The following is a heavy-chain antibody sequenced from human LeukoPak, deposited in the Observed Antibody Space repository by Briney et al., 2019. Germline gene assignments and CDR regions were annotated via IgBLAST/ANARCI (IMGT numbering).Heavy chain of an antibody. V-gene: IGHV4-38-2*02. CDR2: IYHSGST. Sequence: SETLSLTCTVSGYSISSGYDWGWIRQPPGKGLEWIGSIYHSGSTYYNPSLKSRVTISVDTSKNQFSLKLSSVTAADTAVYYCARERLRSNDYWGQGTLVTVSS. CDR1: GYSISSGYD. CDR3: ARERLRSNDY. D-gene: IGHD4-17*01. J-gene: IGHJ4*02.